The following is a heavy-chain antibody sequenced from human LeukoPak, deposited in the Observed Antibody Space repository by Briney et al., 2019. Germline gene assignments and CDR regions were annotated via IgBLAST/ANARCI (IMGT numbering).Heavy chain of an antibody. Sequence: SETLSLTCFVSGATISRHYWTWMRHTPGQGLHWIGYIHSTGTTNYNPSLKSRVTMSLDTSKNQFSLRLNSVAAADTAVYYCARSEYVWGGYRLDFWGQGALVTVSS. D-gene: IGHD3-16*02. CDR1: GATISRHY. CDR2: IHSTGTT. V-gene: IGHV4-4*08. CDR3: ARSEYVWGGYRLDF. J-gene: IGHJ4*02.